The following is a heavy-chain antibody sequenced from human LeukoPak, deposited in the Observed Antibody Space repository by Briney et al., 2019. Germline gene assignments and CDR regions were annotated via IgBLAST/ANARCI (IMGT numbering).Heavy chain of an antibody. Sequence: PGGSLRLSCAACGFTFSDYYMSWVRQAPGKGVEGGSYISSSSSYTKYADTVKGRFTISRHNANNSLYLQMNNLRAEDTAVYYCARDPEPAAGLPDYWGQGTLVTVSS. D-gene: IGHD6-13*01. CDR1: GFTFSDYY. J-gene: IGHJ4*02. CDR2: ISSSSSYT. CDR3: ARDPEPAAGLPDY. V-gene: IGHV3-11*06.